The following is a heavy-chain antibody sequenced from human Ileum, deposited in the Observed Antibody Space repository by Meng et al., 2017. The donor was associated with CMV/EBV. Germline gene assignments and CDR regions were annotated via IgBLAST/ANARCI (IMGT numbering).Heavy chain of an antibody. CDR1: GGSISGYY. V-gene: IGHV4-4*07. CDR2: VYSSGST. Sequence: QVQLQESCPGLVNPSETLSLTCTVSGGSISGYYWSWILQPATKGLEWIGRVYSSGSTDYNPSLQSRVTMSVDTSKNQFSLKLSSVTAADTAVYYCARGSSSWAFDYWGQGTLVTVSS. J-gene: IGHJ4*02. CDR3: ARGSSSWAFDY. D-gene: IGHD2-2*01.